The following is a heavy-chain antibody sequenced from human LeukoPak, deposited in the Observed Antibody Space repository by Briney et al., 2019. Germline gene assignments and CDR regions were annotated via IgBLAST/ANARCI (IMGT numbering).Heavy chain of an antibody. D-gene: IGHD5-18*01. Sequence: SETLSLTCTVSGGSISSGSYYWSWIRQPAGKGLEWIGRIYTSGSTNYNPSLKSRVTISVDTSKNQFSLKLSSVTAADTAVYYCAREGGYSYGSVYYFDYWGQGTLVTVSS. CDR1: GGSISSGSYY. V-gene: IGHV4-61*02. J-gene: IGHJ4*02. CDR3: AREGGYSYGSVYYFDY. CDR2: IYTSGST.